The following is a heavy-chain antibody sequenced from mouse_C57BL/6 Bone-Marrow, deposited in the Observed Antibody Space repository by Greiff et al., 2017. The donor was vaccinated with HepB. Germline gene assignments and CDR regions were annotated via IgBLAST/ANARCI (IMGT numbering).Heavy chain of an antibody. V-gene: IGHV3-6*01. J-gene: IGHJ2*01. D-gene: IGHD6-1*01. CDR3: ARERLYYFDY. CDR1: GYSITSGYY. Sequence: DVKLQESGPGLVKPSQSLSLTCSVTGYSITSGYYWNWIRQFPGNKLEWMGYISYDGSNNYNPSLENRISITRDTSKNQFFLKLNSVTTEDTATYYCARERLYYFDYWGKGTTLTVSS. CDR2: ISYDGSN.